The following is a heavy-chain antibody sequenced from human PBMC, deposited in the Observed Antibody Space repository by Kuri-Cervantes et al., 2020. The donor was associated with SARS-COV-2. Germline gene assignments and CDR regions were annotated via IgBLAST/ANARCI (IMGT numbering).Heavy chain of an antibody. D-gene: IGHD1-26*01. Sequence: GESLKISCAASGFIFNNYGIHWVRQAPGKGLEWVTFIRHDGNDKFYADSVKGRFTISRDNSKNTLYLQMNSLRAEDTAVYYCAKSITWELDLSDYWGQGTLVTVSS. CDR2: IRHDGNDK. V-gene: IGHV3-30*02. CDR1: GFIFNNYG. J-gene: IGHJ4*02. CDR3: AKSITWELDLSDY.